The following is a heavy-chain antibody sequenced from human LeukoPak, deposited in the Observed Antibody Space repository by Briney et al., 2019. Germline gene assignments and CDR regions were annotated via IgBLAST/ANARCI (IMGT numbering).Heavy chain of an antibody. V-gene: IGHV3-23*01. J-gene: IGHJ4*02. CDR3: AKLREWELPDLFDY. CDR2: ISGSGGSR. CDR1: GFTFDTYA. Sequence: GGSLRLSCVASGFTFDTYAMSWVRQAPGKGLEWVSCISGSGGSRFHTDSVKGRFTISRDNSKNTLYLQMNSLRAEDTAVYYCAKLREWELPDLFDYWGQGTLVTVSS. D-gene: IGHD1-26*01.